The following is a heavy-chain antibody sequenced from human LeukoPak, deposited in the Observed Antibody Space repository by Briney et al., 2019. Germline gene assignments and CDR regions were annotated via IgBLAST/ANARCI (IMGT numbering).Heavy chain of an antibody. D-gene: IGHD3-16*01. J-gene: IGHJ6*03. Sequence: GASVKVSCKASGYTFTGYYMHWVRQAPGQGLEWMGWINPNSGGTNYAQKFQGRVTMTRDTSISTAYMELSRLRSDDTAVYYCARVDYDYVWGSYPSMDVWGKGTTVTVSS. CDR2: INPNSGGT. CDR3: ARVDYDYVWGSYPSMDV. V-gene: IGHV1-2*02. CDR1: GYTFTGYY.